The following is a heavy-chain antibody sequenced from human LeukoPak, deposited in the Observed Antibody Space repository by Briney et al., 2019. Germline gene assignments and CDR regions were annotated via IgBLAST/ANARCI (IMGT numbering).Heavy chain of an antibody. V-gene: IGHV3-30*18. CDR3: AKDKSLSSGWYGFDDYYYGMDV. CDR2: ISYDGSNK. J-gene: IGHJ6*02. D-gene: IGHD6-19*01. CDR1: GFTFSSYG. Sequence: PGRSLRLSCAASGFTFSSYGMHWVRQAPGKGLEWVAVISYDGSNKYYADSVKGRFTISRDNSKNTLYLQMNSLRAEDTAVYYCAKDKSLSSGWYGFDDYYYGMDVWGQGTTVTVSS.